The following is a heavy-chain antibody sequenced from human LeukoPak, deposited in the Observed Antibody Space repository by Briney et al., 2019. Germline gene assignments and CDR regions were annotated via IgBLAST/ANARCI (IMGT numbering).Heavy chain of an antibody. D-gene: IGHD1-7*01. CDR1: GYTFTSYY. J-gene: IGHJ6*03. CDR3: ARGNYETGYYMDV. Sequence: ASVKVSCKASGYTFTSYYMHWVRQAPGQGLEWMGIINPSGGSTSYAQKFQGRVTMTRDTSTSTAYMELRSLRSDDTAVYYCARGNYETGYYMDVWGKGTTFTVSS. CDR2: INPSGGST. V-gene: IGHV1-46*01.